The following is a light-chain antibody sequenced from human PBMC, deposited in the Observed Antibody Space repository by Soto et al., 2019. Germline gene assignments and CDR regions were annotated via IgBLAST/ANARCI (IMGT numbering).Light chain of an antibody. Sequence: EIVLTQSPGTLSLSPGERATLSCRASQSVISTYLAWYQQKPGQAPRLLIYGASNRATGITDRFTGSGSGTHFTLPVSSPEPEDFAVYYCQQYGSSPLPFGGGTKVEIK. V-gene: IGKV3-20*01. CDR3: QQYGSSPLP. CDR2: GAS. J-gene: IGKJ4*01. CDR1: QSVISTY.